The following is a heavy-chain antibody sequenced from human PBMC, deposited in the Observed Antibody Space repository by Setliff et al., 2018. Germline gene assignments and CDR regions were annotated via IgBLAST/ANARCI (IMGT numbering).Heavy chain of an antibody. Sequence: SETLSLTCTVSDVSISGYYWSWIRQPPGKGLEWIGYIHSSGRSNYNPSLKSRVTMSADTSNNQCSLKLTSVTAADTAVYYCARGFDVCGGGACYTDGPYYFDYWGLGTLVTVSS. V-gene: IGHV4-4*08. J-gene: IGHJ4*02. CDR1: DVSISGYY. CDR3: ARGFDVCGGGACYTDGPYYFDY. D-gene: IGHD2-21*02. CDR2: IHSSGRS.